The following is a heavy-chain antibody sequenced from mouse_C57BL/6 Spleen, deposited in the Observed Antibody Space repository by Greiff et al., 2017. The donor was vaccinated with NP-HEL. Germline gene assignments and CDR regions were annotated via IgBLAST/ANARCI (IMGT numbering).Heavy chain of an antibody. CDR3: ARFDPTDYFDY. V-gene: IGHV1-69*01. CDR2: IDPSDSYT. J-gene: IGHJ2*01. Sequence: VQLQQPGAELVMPGASVKLSCKASGYTFTSYWMPWVKQRPGQGLEWIGEIDPSDSYTNYNQKFKGKSTLTVDKSSSTAYMQLSSLTSEDSAVYYCARFDPTDYFDYWGQGTTLTVSS. CDR1: GYTFTSYW.